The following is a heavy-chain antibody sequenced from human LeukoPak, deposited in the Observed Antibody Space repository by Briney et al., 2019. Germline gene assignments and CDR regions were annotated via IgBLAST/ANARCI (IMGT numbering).Heavy chain of an antibody. J-gene: IGHJ4*02. CDR3: VGPDSQFDC. CDR1: GFTFSDQS. V-gene: IGHV3-21*01. D-gene: IGHD3-10*01. Sequence: GGSLRLSCAASGFTFSDQSMNWVRQAPGKGLEWVSSISSNSLHIFYADSVKGRFTISKDNAKNSLYLQMNNLRAEDTAVYYCVGPDSQFDCWGQGTLVTVSS. CDR2: ISSNSLHI.